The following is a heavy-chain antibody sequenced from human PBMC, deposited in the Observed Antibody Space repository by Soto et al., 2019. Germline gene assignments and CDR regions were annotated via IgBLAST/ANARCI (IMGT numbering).Heavy chain of an antibody. D-gene: IGHD2-15*01. J-gene: IGHJ4*02. Sequence: QVQLVQSGAEVKKPGSSVKVSCKASGGTFSSYTISWVRQAPGQGLEWMGRIIPILGIANYAQKFQGRVMITADNSTSTAYMELSSLRSEDTAVYYCATQAYCSGGSCYPDYWGQGTLVTVSS. CDR3: ATQAYCSGGSCYPDY. CDR1: GGTFSSYT. CDR2: IIPILGIA. V-gene: IGHV1-69*02.